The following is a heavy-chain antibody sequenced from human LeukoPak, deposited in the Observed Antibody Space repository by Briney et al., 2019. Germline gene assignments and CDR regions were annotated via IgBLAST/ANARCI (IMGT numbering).Heavy chain of an antibody. CDR2: MNPNSGST. Sequence: ASVKVSCKASGYTFTSYDINWVRQATGQGLEWMGWMNPNSGSTGYAQKFQGRVTMTRNTSISTAYMELSSLRSEDTAVYYCARGTPYYYYYGMDVWGQGTTVTVSS. V-gene: IGHV1-8*01. J-gene: IGHJ6*02. D-gene: IGHD4-23*01. CDR3: ARGTPYYYYYGMDV. CDR1: GYTFTSYD.